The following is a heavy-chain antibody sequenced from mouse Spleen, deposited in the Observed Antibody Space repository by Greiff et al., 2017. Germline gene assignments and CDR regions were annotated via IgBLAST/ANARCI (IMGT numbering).Heavy chain of an antibody. D-gene: IGHD1-1*01. Sequence: QVQLQQSGADLVRPGTSVKVSCKASGYAFTNYLIEWVKQRPGQGLEWIGVINPGSGGTNYNEKFKGKAILTADKSSSTAYMQLSSLTSEDSAVYFCARFNYYSKRLFDFWGQGTTLTVSS. J-gene: IGHJ2*01. V-gene: IGHV1-54*01. CDR1: GYAFTNYL. CDR3: ARFNYYSKRLFDF. CDR2: INPGSGGT.